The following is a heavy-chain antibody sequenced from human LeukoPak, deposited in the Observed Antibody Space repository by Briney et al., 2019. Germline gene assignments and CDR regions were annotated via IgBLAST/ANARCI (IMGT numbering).Heavy chain of an antibody. V-gene: IGHV4-59*12. Sequence: SETLSLTCTVSGGAISYYYWSWIWQPPGKGLEWIGYIYYSGSTNYNPSLKSRVTMSVDTSKNQFSLKLSSVTAADTAVYYCAREGHWLDAWGQGTLVTVSS. CDR1: GGAISYYY. CDR2: IYYSGST. J-gene: IGHJ4*02. CDR3: AREGHWLDA. D-gene: IGHD6-19*01.